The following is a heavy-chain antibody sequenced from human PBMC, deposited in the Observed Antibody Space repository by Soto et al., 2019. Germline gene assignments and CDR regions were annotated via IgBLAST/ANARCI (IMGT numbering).Heavy chain of an antibody. Sequence: LRLSCVASGYNFNKYAVSWVRQAPGKGLEWVSVICNDGSNTYYADSVKGRFTISRDNSKNTLYLQMNSLRAEDTAVYYCARDGDFWSGYYAVYYYYYYMDVWGKGTTVTVSS. CDR2: ICNDGSNT. J-gene: IGHJ6*03. D-gene: IGHD3-3*01. V-gene: IGHV3-23*03. CDR3: ARDGDFWSGYYAVYYYYYYMDV. CDR1: GYNFNKYA.